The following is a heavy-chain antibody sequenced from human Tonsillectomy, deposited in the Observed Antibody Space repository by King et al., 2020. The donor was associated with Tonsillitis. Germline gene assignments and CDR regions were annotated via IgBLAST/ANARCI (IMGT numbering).Heavy chain of an antibody. D-gene: IGHD3-3*01. CDR2: INSDGSST. Sequence: VQLVESGGGLVQPGGSLRLSCAASGFTFSSYWMHWVRQAPGKGLVWFSRINSDGSSTGYADSVKGRFTISRDNAKNTLYLQMTSLRAEDTAVYYCARYDFVGYYGMDVWGQGTTVTVSS. CDR3: ARYDFVGYYGMDV. CDR1: GFTFSSYW. V-gene: IGHV3-74*01. J-gene: IGHJ6*02.